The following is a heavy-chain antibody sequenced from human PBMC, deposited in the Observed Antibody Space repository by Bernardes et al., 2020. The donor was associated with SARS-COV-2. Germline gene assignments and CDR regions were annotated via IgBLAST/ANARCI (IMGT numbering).Heavy chain of an antibody. Sequence: SETLSLTCAVYGGSFSGYYWSWIRQPPGKGLEWIGEINHSGSTNYNPSLKSRVTISVDTSKNQFSLKLSSVTAADTAVYYCARGKYYDFWSGYRNWFDPWGQGTLVTVSS. CDR3: ARGKYYDFWSGYRNWFDP. V-gene: IGHV4-34*01. CDR2: INHSGST. J-gene: IGHJ5*02. D-gene: IGHD3-3*01. CDR1: GGSFSGYY.